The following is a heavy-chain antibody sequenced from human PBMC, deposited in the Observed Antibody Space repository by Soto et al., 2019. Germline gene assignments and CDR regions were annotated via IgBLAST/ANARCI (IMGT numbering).Heavy chain of an antibody. D-gene: IGHD6-19*01. J-gene: IGHJ4*02. V-gene: IGHV3-53*02. CDR2: IHFGGNT. CDR3: TKVSPQWLVHDY. CDR1: GFTVSGDY. Sequence: VQLVETGGGLIQPGGSLRLSCAASGFTVSGDYVSWVRQAPGKGLECVSVIHFGGNTYYADSVKGRFTVSRDNSKNTLYLQMNSLRVEDTAIYFCTKVSPQWLVHDYWGQGTLVTVSS.